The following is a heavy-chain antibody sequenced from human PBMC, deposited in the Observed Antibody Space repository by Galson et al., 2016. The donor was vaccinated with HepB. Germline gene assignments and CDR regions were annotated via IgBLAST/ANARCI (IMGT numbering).Heavy chain of an antibody. D-gene: IGHD5-18*01. V-gene: IGHV4-31*03. J-gene: IGHJ4*02. Sequence: TLSLTCTVSGGSISSGGYYWSWIRQHPGKGLEWIGYIYHLGNTYFNPSLKSRVTMSIDASKNQFSLKLSSVTAAETAVYYCARGGRKGLWGYYFDYWGQGTLVPVSS. CDR1: GGSISSGGYY. CDR3: ARGGRKGLWGYYFDY. CDR2: IYHLGNT.